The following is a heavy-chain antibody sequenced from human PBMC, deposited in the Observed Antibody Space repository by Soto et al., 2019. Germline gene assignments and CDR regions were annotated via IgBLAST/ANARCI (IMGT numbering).Heavy chain of an antibody. CDR1: GFTFSSYA. V-gene: IGHV3-23*01. Sequence: PGGSLRLSCAASGFTFSSYAMSWVRQAPGKGLEWVSAISGSGGSTYYADSVKGRFTISRDNSKNTLYLQMNSLRAEDTAVYYCTTPVEGHSSGWYKNYYYYYMDVWGKGTTDTVSS. J-gene: IGHJ6*03. CDR3: TTPVEGHSSGWYKNYYYYYMDV. D-gene: IGHD6-19*01. CDR2: ISGSGGST.